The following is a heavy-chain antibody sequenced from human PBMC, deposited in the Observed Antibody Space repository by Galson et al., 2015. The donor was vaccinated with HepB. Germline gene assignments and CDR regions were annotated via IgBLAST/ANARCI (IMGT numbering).Heavy chain of an antibody. D-gene: IGHD5-12*01. CDR2: ISSTSTTI. J-gene: IGHJ6*03. Sequence: SLRLSCAASGFTLINSGMNWVRQAPGKGLEWVSYISSTSTTIYYGNSVKGRFTISRDNAKNSLYLQMNSLRAEDSAVYYCARDLSGSEYNYYYYYMDVWGKGTTVTVS. CDR3: ARDLSGSEYNYYYYYMDV. V-gene: IGHV3-48*01. CDR1: GFTLINSG.